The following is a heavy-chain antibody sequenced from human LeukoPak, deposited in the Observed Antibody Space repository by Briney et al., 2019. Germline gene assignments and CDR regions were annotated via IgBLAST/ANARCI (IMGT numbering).Heavy chain of an antibody. D-gene: IGHD6-13*01. V-gene: IGHV4-30-2*01. CDR3: ARQRWSSFDY. J-gene: IGHJ4*02. Sequence: SETLSLTCTVSGGSISSGGYYWSWIRQPPGKGLEWIGYIYHSGSTNYNPSLKSRVTISVDTSKNQFSLKLSSVTAADTAVYYCARQRWSSFDYWGQGTLVTVSS. CDR2: IYHSGST. CDR1: GGSISSGGYY.